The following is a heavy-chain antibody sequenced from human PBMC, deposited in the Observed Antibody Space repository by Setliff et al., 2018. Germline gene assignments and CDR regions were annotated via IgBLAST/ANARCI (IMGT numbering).Heavy chain of an antibody. V-gene: IGHV3-23*01. Sequence: GSLRLSCAASGFTFTNYAMTWVRQAPGKGLEWVSGFRGSGGTTYYADSVKGRFTISRDNSKNTLFLQMNGLRAEDTAVYYCARVGRNQNSGSYRAEFFQHWGLGTLVTVSS. CDR2: FRGSGGTT. D-gene: IGHD1-26*01. J-gene: IGHJ1*01. CDR1: GFTFTNYA. CDR3: ARVGRNQNSGSYRAEFFQH.